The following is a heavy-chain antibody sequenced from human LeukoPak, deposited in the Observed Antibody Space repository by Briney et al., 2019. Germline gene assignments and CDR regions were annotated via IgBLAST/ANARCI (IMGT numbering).Heavy chain of an antibody. CDR2: ISKSGGST. CDR3: SKKGQTENYGKPD. V-gene: IGHV3-23*01. CDR1: GFTFSSYA. J-gene: IGHJ4*02. D-gene: IGHD4-17*01. Sequence: GGSLRLSCAASGFTFSSYAMGWVRQAPGKGLECVSSISKSGGSTYYADSVKDRFTISRDNSKNTLYLQMNSLRAEDTAVYYCSKKGQTENYGKPDWGQGTLVTVSS.